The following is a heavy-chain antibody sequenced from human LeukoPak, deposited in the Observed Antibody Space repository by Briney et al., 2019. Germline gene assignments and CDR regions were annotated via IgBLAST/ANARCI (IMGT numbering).Heavy chain of an antibody. Sequence: PGRSLRLSCAASGFTFDDYAMHWVRQAPGKGLEWVSDISWNSGSIGYADSVKGRFTISRDNAKNSLYLQMNSLRAEDTALYYCAKEDRRGRHFDYWGQGTLVTVSS. CDR3: AKEDRRGRHFDY. CDR1: GFTFDDYA. CDR2: ISWNSGSI. D-gene: IGHD3-16*01. V-gene: IGHV3-9*01. J-gene: IGHJ4*02.